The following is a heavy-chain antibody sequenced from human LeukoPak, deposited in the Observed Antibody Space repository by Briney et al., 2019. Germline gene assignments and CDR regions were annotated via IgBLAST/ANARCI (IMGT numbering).Heavy chain of an antibody. CDR1: GYTFTSYA. D-gene: IGHD2-2*01. Sequence: ASVKVSCKASGYTFTSYAMQWVRQAPGQRLEWMGWINAGNGNTKYSQNFQGRVTITRDTSASTAYMELSSLRSEDTAVYYCARGVVPAAPFDYWGQGTLVTVSS. J-gene: IGHJ4*02. CDR3: ARGVVPAAPFDY. V-gene: IGHV1-3*01. CDR2: INAGNGNT.